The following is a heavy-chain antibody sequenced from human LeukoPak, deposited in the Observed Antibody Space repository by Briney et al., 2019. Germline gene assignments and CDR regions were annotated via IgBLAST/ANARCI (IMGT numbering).Heavy chain of an antibody. CDR3: TRQRRELPEFDY. CDR2: IRSKANSYAT. Sequence: GGSLRLSCAASGFTSSGSAMHWVRQASGKGLEWVGRIRSKANSYATAYAASVKGRFTISRDDSKNTAYLQMNSLKTEDTAVYYCTRQRRELPEFDYWGQGTLVTVSS. CDR1: GFTSSGSA. J-gene: IGHJ4*02. V-gene: IGHV3-73*01. D-gene: IGHD1-26*01.